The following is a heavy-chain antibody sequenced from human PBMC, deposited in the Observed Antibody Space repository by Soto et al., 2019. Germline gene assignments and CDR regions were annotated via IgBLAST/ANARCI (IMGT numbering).Heavy chain of an antibody. Sequence: QVQLVQSGAEVKKPGASVKVSCKASGYTFTSYGISWVRQAPGQGLEWMGWISAYNGNTNYAQKRQGRVTMTTDTSTSTAYMELRSLRSDDTAVYYCAREPSYGLYYYYGMDVWGQGTTVTVSS. D-gene: IGHD5-18*01. J-gene: IGHJ6*02. CDR3: AREPSYGLYYYYGMDV. CDR1: GYTFTSYG. V-gene: IGHV1-18*04. CDR2: ISAYNGNT.